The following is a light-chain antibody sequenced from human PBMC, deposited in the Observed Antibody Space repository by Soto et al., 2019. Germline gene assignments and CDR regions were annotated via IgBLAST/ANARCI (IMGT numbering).Light chain of an antibody. V-gene: IGKV3-20*01. CDR2: ATS. J-gene: IGKJ1*01. CDR1: QTVNSDY. CDR3: HQFGYSPRT. Sequence: SVWTQSPATLSLSPGETATLSCRASQTVNSDYLAWFQQRPGQAPRLLIFATSRRATDIPDRFSGSGSGTDFTLAIRRLEPEDFAVYYCHQFGYSPRTFGQGTKVDIK.